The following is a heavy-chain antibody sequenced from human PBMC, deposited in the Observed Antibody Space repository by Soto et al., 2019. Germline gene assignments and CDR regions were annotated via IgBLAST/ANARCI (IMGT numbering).Heavy chain of an antibody. Sequence: QLLESGGGLVQPGGSLRLSCEASGFSFSSYALSWVRQAPGKGLEWVSTFSAGGRAYYADSVKGRFTIAKDTSKNTLHLQAISLRAEDTAVYYCAKESMPEHYGDTLFDYWGQGTRVTVSS. CDR2: FSAGGRA. V-gene: IGHV3-23*01. CDR3: AKESMPEHYGDTLFDY. D-gene: IGHD4-17*01. CDR1: GFSFSSYA. J-gene: IGHJ4*02.